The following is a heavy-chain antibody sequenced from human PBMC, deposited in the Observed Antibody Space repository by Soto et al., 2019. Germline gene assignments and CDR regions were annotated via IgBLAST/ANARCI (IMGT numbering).Heavy chain of an antibody. Sequence: SETLSLTCAVYGGSFSGYYWSWIRQPPGKGLEWIGEINHSGSTNYNPSLKSRVTISVDTSKNQFSLKLSSVTAADTAVYYCARGRVMGYYYDSSGSKAPNYFDYWGQGTLVTVSS. CDR3: ARGRVMGYYYDSSGSKAPNYFDY. CDR2: INHSGST. V-gene: IGHV4-34*01. D-gene: IGHD3-22*01. CDR1: GGSFSGYY. J-gene: IGHJ4*02.